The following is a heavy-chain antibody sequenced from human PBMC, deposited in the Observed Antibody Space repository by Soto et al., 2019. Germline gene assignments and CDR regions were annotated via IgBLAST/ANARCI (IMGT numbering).Heavy chain of an antibody. Sequence: QVQLQQWGAGLLKPSETLSLTCAVYGGSFSGYYWSWIRQPPGKGLEWIGEINHSGSTNYNPSLKSRVTISVDTSKNQFSLKLSSVTAADTAVYYCARRKAYYGSGSLFDYWGQGTLVTVSS. V-gene: IGHV4-34*01. J-gene: IGHJ4*02. CDR1: GGSFSGYY. CDR3: ARRKAYYGSGSLFDY. D-gene: IGHD3-10*01. CDR2: INHSGST.